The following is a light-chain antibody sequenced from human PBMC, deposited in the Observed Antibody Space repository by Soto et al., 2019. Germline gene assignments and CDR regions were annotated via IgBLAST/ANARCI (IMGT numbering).Light chain of an antibody. CDR2: WAS. Sequence: DIVMTQSPDSLAVSLGERATINCKSSQSSLYSSNNKNSLAWYQQKPGQPPKLLIYWASTRESGVPDRFSGSGSGTDFTLTISSLQAEDVAVYYCQQYYSTPWTFGRGTKVEFK. J-gene: IGKJ1*01. V-gene: IGKV4-1*01. CDR3: QQYYSTPWT. CDR1: QSSLYSSNNKNS.